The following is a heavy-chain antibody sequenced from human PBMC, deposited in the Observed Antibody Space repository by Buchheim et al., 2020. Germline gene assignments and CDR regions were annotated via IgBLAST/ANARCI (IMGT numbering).Heavy chain of an antibody. CDR3: AWMTTVTTINY. J-gene: IGHJ4*02. Sequence: EVQLVESGGGLVKPGGSLRLSCGTSGFTFIKAWMSWVRQAPGKGPEWVGYIRSKGSDGTTDYAAPVKGRFAISRDDSLHTVYLQMDSLKTEDTAVYYCAWMTTVTTINYWGQGTL. V-gene: IGHV3-15*01. CDR1: GFTFIKAW. D-gene: IGHD4-11*01. CDR2: IRSKGSDGTT.